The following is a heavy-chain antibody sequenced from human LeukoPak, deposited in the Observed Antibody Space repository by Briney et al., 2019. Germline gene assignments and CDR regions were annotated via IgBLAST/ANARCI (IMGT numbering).Heavy chain of an antibody. J-gene: IGHJ4*02. Sequence: PGGSLRLSCAASGFTFRIYGMHWVRQAPGKGLEWVAVTSDDGSNKYYADSVKGRFTISRDNSKDTLYLQMNSLRAEDTAVYYCAKEVNTYGYGGLDYWGQGTLVTVSS. D-gene: IGHD5-18*01. V-gene: IGHV3-30*18. CDR3: AKEVNTYGYGGLDY. CDR1: GFTFRIYG. CDR2: TSDDGSNK.